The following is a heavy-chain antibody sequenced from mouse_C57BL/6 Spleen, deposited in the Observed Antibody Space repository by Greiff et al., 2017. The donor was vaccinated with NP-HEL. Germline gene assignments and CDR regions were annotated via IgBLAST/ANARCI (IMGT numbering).Heavy chain of an antibody. Sequence: QVQLQQPGAELVMPGASVKLSCKASGYTFTSYWMHWVKQRPGQGLEWIGEIDPSDSYTNYNQKFKGKSTLTVDKSSSTAYMQLSSLTSEDSAVYYCARTGLYDYDGAMDYWGQGTSVTVSS. V-gene: IGHV1-69*01. J-gene: IGHJ4*01. CDR2: IDPSDSYT. D-gene: IGHD2-4*01. CDR1: GYTFTSYW. CDR3: ARTGLYDYDGAMDY.